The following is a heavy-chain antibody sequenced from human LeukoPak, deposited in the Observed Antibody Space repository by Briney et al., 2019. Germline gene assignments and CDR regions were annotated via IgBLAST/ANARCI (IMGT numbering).Heavy chain of an antibody. CDR3: ARGIAAAGTRFDP. CDR1: GGSFSGYY. Sequence: PSETLSLTCAVYGGSFSGYYWSWIRQPPGKGLEWIGETNHSESTNYDPSLKSRVTISVDTSKNQFSLKLSSVTAADTAVYYCARGIAAAGTRFDPWGQGTLVTVSS. V-gene: IGHV4-34*01. CDR2: TNHSEST. J-gene: IGHJ5*02. D-gene: IGHD6-13*01.